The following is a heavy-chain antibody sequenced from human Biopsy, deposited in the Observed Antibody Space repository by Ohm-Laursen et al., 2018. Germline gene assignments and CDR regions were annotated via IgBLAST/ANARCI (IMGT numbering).Heavy chain of an antibody. CDR1: GYSFATYD. CDR3: ARGYSRRVSIFEASIYWFDT. Sequence: ASVKVSCNASGYSFATYDVNWVRQARGQGLEWMGWMIPSSGKTGYAQRFQGRVTLTMNTSISTAYMELSGLRSEDTAVYFCARGYSRRVSIFEASIYWFDTWGQGTLVTVSS. J-gene: IGHJ5*02. V-gene: IGHV1-8*01. CDR2: MIPSSGKT. D-gene: IGHD6-6*01.